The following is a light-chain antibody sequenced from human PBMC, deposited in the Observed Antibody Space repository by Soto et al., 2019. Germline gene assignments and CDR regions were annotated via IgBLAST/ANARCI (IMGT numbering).Light chain of an antibody. J-gene: IGKJ5*01. V-gene: IGKV3-20*01. CDR1: QSISSSF. CDR3: QQYDNSPIT. Sequence: EIVLTPSPGIFSLSPCERASLSFGASQSISSSFLAWYRQKPGQARRLLIYGASSRATGIPDRFSGTGSETDFTLAISRLEPEDFAVYYCQQYDNSPITFGQGTRLEIK. CDR2: GAS.